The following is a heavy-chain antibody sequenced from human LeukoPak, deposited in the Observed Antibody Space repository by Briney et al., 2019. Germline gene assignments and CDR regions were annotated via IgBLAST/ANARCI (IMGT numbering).Heavy chain of an antibody. CDR2: IYPGDSDT. V-gene: IGHV5-51*01. CDR1: GYSFTSYW. Sequence: GESLKISCKGSGYSFTSYWIGWVRQMPGKGLEWMGIIYPGDSDTRYSPSFQGQVTISADKSISTAYLQWSSLKASDTAMYYCASQLGYCSGGSCSGGAFDIWGQGTMVTVSS. J-gene: IGHJ3*02. CDR3: ASQLGYCSGGSCSGGAFDI. D-gene: IGHD2-15*01.